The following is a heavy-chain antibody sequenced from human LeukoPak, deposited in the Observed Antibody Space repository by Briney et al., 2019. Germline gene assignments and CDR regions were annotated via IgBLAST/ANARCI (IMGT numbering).Heavy chain of an antibody. CDR2: INPSGGST. J-gene: IGHJ5*02. Sequence: ASVKVSCKASGYTFTSYYMHWVRQAPGQGLEWMGIINPSGGSTSYAQKLQGRVTMTTDTSTSTAYMELRSLRSDDTAVYYCAYCSGGSCYTWGQGTLVTVSS. CDR3: AYCSGGSCYT. D-gene: IGHD2-15*01. CDR1: GYTFTSYY. V-gene: IGHV1-46*01.